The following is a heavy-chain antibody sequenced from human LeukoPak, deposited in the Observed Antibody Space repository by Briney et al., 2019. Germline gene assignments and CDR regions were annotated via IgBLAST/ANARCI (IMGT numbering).Heavy chain of an antibody. Sequence: GGSLRLSCAASGFTFSSYGMHWVRQAPGKGLEWVAVISYDGSNKYYADSVKGRFTISRDNSKNMLYLQINSLRAEDTAVYYSAREPRGWGLAVAGTPYYYYMDVWGKGTTVTVSS. V-gene: IGHV3-30*19. CDR1: GFTFSSYG. D-gene: IGHD6-19*01. J-gene: IGHJ6*03. CDR3: AREPRGWGLAVAGTPYYYYMDV. CDR2: ISYDGSNK.